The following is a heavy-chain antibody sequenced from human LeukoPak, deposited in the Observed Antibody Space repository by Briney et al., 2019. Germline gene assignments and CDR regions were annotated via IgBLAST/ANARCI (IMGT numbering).Heavy chain of an antibody. J-gene: IGHJ4*02. CDR2: ISYDGSNK. V-gene: IGHV3-30*18. D-gene: IGHD4-17*01. CDR1: GFTFSSYG. CDR3: AKDNGDYGYFDY. Sequence: PGRSLRLSCAASGFTFSSYGMHWVRQAPGKGLEWVAVISYDGSNKYYADSVKGRFTISRDNSKNTLYLQMNSLRAGDTAVYYCAKDNGDYGYFDYWGQGTLVTVSS.